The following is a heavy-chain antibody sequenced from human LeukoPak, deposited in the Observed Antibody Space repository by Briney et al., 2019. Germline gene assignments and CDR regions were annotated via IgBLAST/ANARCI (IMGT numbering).Heavy chain of an antibody. J-gene: IGHJ4*02. V-gene: IGHV3-23*01. CDR3: AKATGNLGN. CDR2: ISGSGGST. CDR1: GFTFSSYD. Sequence: GGSLRLSCAVSGFTFSSYDMSWVRQAPGKGLEWVSAISGSGGSTYYADSVKGRFTISRDNSKNTLYVQMNGLTAEDTAIYYCAKATGNLGNWGQGTLVTVSS. D-gene: IGHD1-1*01.